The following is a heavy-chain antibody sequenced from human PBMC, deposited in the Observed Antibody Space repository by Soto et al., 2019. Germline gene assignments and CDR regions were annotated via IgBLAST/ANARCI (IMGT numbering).Heavy chain of an antibody. D-gene: IGHD3-3*01. CDR3: AREEGLRFLEWLSPLGMDV. CDR1: GFTFSSYG. V-gene: IGHV3-33*01. CDR2: IWYDGSNK. J-gene: IGHJ6*02. Sequence: GGSLRLSCAASGFTFSSYGMHWVRQAPGKGLEWVAVIWYDGSNKYYADSVKGRFTISRDNSKNTLYLQMNSLRAEDTAVYYCAREEGLRFLEWLSPLGMDVWGQGTTVTDSS.